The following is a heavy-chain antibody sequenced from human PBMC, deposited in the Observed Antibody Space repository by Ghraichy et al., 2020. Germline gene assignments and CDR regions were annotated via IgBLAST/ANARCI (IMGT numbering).Heavy chain of an antibody. J-gene: IGHJ4*02. CDR3: ARDTGNMDLGFDY. CDR2: IHYSGST. V-gene: IGHV4-59*01. Sequence: GSLRLSCTVSGGSITNYYWSWIRQPPGKGLEWIGYIHYSGSTNYIPSLKSRVTISVDTSKNQFSLKLNSVTAADTAVYYCARDTGNMDLGFDYWGQGTLITVSS. CDR1: GGSITNYY. D-gene: IGHD2-2*03.